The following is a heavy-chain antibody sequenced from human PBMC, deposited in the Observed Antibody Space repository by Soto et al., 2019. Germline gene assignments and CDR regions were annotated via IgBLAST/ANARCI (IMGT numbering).Heavy chain of an antibody. CDR3: ASTKDETLYFDY. D-gene: IGHD2-15*01. Sequence: SETLSLTCTVSGDSISITSDYWGWVRQPPGKGLEWIGSIHYSGSTHYNPSLQSRVTISGDASKKQFSLKLRSVTAADTAGYYCASTKDETLYFDYWGQGTLVTVSS. J-gene: IGHJ4*02. CDR1: GDSISITSDY. V-gene: IGHV4-39*01. CDR2: IHYSGST.